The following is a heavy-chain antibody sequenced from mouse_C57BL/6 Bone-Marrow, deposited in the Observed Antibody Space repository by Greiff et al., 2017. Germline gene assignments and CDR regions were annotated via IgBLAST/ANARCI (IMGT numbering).Heavy chain of an antibody. J-gene: IGHJ1*03. D-gene: IGHD1-1*01. V-gene: IGHV6-3*01. Sequence: KLLESGGGLVQPGGSMKLSCVASGFTFSNYWMNWVRQSPEKGLEWVAQIRLKSDNYATHYAESVKGRFTISRDDSKSSVYLQMNNLRAEDTGIYYCTGPLTTVVARDWYFDVWGTGTTVTVSS. CDR3: TGPLTTVVARDWYFDV. CDR1: GFTFSNYW. CDR2: IRLKSDNYAT.